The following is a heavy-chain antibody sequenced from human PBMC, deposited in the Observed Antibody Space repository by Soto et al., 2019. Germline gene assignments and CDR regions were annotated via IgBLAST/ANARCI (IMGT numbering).Heavy chain of an antibody. J-gene: IGHJ4*02. CDR2: ISGSGGGT. Sequence: SLRLSCAASGFTFSTYTMNWVRQAPGKVLDWVSGISGSGGGTYYADSVKGRFTISRDNSKNTLYLQMNSLRAEDTAVYYCYTSGTRLYSLDSWGQGPLVTVSP. V-gene: IGHV3-23*01. CDR3: YTSGTRLYSLDS. D-gene: IGHD3-10*01. CDR1: GFTFSTYT.